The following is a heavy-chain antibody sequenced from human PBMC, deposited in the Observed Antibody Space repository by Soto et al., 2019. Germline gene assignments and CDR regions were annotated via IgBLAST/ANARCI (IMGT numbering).Heavy chain of an antibody. V-gene: IGHV1-3*01. Sequence: ASVKVSCKASGYTFTSYAMHWVRQAPGQRLEWMGWINAGNGNTKYSQKFQGRVTITRDTSASTAYMELSSLRSEDTAVYYCARDGFYDIPPVNSWFDPWCQGTLVTVSS. D-gene: IGHD3-9*01. J-gene: IGHJ5*02. CDR3: ARDGFYDIPPVNSWFDP. CDR2: INAGNGNT. CDR1: GYTFTSYA.